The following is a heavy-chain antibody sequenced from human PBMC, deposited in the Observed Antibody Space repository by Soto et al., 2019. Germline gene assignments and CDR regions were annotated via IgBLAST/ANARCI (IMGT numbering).Heavy chain of an antibody. CDR3: ARGPGAFYAGYGMDV. V-gene: IGHV1-2*02. D-gene: IGHD2-2*01. J-gene: IGHJ6*02. Sequence: GTSVKVSCKASGYTLTGYYMHWVRQAPGQGLEWMGWINPNSGGTNYAQKFQGRVTMTRDTSISTAYMELSRLRSDDTAVYYCARGPGAFYAGYGMDVWGQGTTVTVSS. CDR1: GYTLTGYY. CDR2: INPNSGGT.